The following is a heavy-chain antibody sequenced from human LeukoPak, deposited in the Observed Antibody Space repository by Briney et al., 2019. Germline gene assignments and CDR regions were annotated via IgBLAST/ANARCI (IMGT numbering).Heavy chain of an antibody. CDR2: INHSGST. Sequence: SETLSLTCAVYGGSFSGYYWSWIRQPPGKGLEWIGEINHSGSTNYNPSLKSRVTISVDKSNNQFSLNLNSVTAADTAVYYCARGGYDILTGYYSYFDRWGQGTLVTVSS. J-gene: IGHJ4*02. V-gene: IGHV4-34*01. D-gene: IGHD3-9*01. CDR3: ARGGYDILTGYYSYFDR. CDR1: GGSFSGYY.